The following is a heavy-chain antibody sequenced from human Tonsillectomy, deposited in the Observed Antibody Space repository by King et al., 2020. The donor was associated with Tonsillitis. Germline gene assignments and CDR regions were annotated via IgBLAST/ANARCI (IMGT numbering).Heavy chain of an antibody. J-gene: IGHJ3*01. CDR2: VYFGGDT. Sequence: QLQESGPGLVTPSETLSLTCTVSGGSLSGSSNYWGWIRQSPGKGLKWIGSVYFGGDTYYNPSLKSRVTIPLDMSKNQFSLELTSVTAADTAVYYCVRPPPYCSGGSCYGNAFDVWGQGTMVTVAS. D-gene: IGHD2-15*01. CDR1: GGSLSGSSNY. CDR3: VRPPPYCSGGSCYGNAFDV. V-gene: IGHV4-39*01.